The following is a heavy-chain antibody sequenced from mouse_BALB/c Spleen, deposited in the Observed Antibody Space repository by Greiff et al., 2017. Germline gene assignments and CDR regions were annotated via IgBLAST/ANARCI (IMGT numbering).Heavy chain of an antibody. J-gene: IGHJ1*01. CDR1: GFTFSSFG. CDR3: ARSLTGMYFDV. D-gene: IGHD4-1*01. CDR2: ISSGSSTI. Sequence: EVKLVESGGGLVQPGGSRKLSCAASGFTFSSFGMHWVRQAPEKGLEWVAYISSGSSTIYYADTVKGRFTISRDNPKNTLFLQMTSLRSEDTAMYYCARSLTGMYFDVWGAGTTVTVSS. V-gene: IGHV5-17*02.